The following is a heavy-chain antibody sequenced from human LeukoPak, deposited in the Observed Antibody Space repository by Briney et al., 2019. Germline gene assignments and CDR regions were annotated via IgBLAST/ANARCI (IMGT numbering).Heavy chain of an antibody. D-gene: IGHD4-23*01. Sequence: PSETLSLTCSVSGYPISNAYYWGWIRQPPGKGLEWIGTMYHSGSTNYNPSLKSRVTISVDTSKNQFSLKLSSVTAADTAVYYCARGFYYGGNSSSLLSTNDYWGQGTLVTVSS. CDR2: MYHSGST. J-gene: IGHJ4*02. CDR3: ARGFYYGGNSSSLLSTNDY. V-gene: IGHV4-38-2*02. CDR1: GYPISNAYY.